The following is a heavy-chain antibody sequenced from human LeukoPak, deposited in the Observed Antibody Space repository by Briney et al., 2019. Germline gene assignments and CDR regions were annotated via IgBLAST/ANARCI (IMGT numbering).Heavy chain of an antibody. CDR1: GYTFTSYY. CDR3: ARGVLDDYVWGSYRLPRDY. CDR2: INPSGGST. Sequence: ASVKVSCKASGYTFTSYYMHWVRQAPGQGLEWMGIINPSGGSTSYAQKFQGRVTMTRDTSTSTVYMELSSLRSVDTAVYYCARGVLDDYVWGSYRLPRDYWGQGTLVTVSS. V-gene: IGHV1-46*01. D-gene: IGHD3-16*02. J-gene: IGHJ4*02.